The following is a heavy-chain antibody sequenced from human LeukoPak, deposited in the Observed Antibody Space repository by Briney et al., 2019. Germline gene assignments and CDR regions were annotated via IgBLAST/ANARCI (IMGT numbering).Heavy chain of an antibody. V-gene: IGHV3-74*01. D-gene: IGHD1-26*01. CDR3: ARCFLGSSYYCMDV. CDR2: INRDESST. J-gene: IGHJ6*04. Sequence: GGCLRLSWAAAGFTFSDYWMQWVRHAPGKGRGWVSRINRDESSTTYADSVKGRFTISRDNAKTTLYLQVNSLRPEDTAVYYCARCFLGSSYYCMDVWGKGTTVTLSS. CDR1: GFTFSDYW.